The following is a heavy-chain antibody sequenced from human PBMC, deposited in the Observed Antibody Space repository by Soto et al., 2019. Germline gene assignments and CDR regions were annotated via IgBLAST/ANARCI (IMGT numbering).Heavy chain of an antibody. J-gene: IGHJ4*02. CDR3: ARDLARPEVHTYFSH. Sequence: EVQLVESGGVVVQPGGSLRLCCAASGFTFDDFTMHWVRQAPGKGLEWVSFITWDGIVSYYADSVKGRFTISRDNSKNSLYLQMNSLRSEDTALYYCARDLARPEVHTYFSHWDQGTLVTVSS. CDR1: GFTFDDFT. V-gene: IGHV3-43*01. CDR2: ITWDGIVS.